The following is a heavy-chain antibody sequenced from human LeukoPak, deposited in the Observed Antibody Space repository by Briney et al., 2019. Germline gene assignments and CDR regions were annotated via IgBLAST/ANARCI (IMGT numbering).Heavy chain of an antibody. CDR2: IYTSGST. CDR3: ASNLWFGEVS. V-gene: IGHV4-61*02. J-gene: IGHJ4*02. D-gene: IGHD3-10*01. Sequence: PSETLSLTCTVSGGSISSGSYYWSWIRQPAGKGLEWIGRIYTSGSTNYNPSLKSRATISVDTSKNQFSLKLSSVTAADTAVYYCASNLWFGEVSWGQGTLVTVSS. CDR1: GGSISSGSYY.